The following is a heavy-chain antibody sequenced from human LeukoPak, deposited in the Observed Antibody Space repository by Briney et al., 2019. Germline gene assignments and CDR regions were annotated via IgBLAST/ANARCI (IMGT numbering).Heavy chain of an antibody. V-gene: IGHV1-18*01. Sequence: ASVKVSCKASVYTFTSYGISWVRQAPGQGLEWMGWISAYNGNTNYAQKLQGRVTMTTDTSTSTAYMELRSLRSDDTAVYYCARDSNSGSYYASYYYMDVWGKGTTVTVSS. CDR3: ARDSNSGSYYASYYYMDV. CDR2: ISAYNGNT. CDR1: VYTFTSYG. J-gene: IGHJ6*03. D-gene: IGHD1-26*01.